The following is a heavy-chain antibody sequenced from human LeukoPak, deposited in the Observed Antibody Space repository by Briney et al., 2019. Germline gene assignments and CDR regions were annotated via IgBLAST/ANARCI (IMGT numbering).Heavy chain of an antibody. Sequence: SETLSLTCTVSGGSIRNYYWSWIRQTPEKGLEWIGFGSTNYNPSLKSRVTISVDRSKNQFSLKPNSVTAADTAVYYCARGRWGGSYSGYFDYWGQGTLVTVSS. CDR3: ARGRWGGSYSGYFDY. CDR2: GST. D-gene: IGHD1-26*01. V-gene: IGHV4-59*01. CDR1: GGSIRNYY. J-gene: IGHJ4*02.